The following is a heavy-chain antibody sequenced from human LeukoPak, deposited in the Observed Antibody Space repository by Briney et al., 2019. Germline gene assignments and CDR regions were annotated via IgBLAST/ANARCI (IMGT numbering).Heavy chain of an antibody. V-gene: IGHV4-34*01. J-gene: IGHJ6*02. CDR2: INHSGST. CDR3: ARGDCSSTSCDRYYYGMDV. CDR1: GGSFSGYY. Sequence: SETLSLTCAVYGGSFSGYYWSWIRQPPGKGLEWIGEINHSGSTNYNPSLKSRVTISVDTSKNQFSLKLSSVTAADTAVYYCARGDCSSTSCDRYYYGMDVWGQGTTVTVSS. D-gene: IGHD2-2*01.